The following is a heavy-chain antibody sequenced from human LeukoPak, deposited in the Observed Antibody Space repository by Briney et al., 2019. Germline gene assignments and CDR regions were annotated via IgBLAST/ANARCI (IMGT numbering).Heavy chain of an antibody. CDR2: INTNTGNP. Sequence: ASVKVSCKASGYTFTSYAMNWVRQAPGQGLEWMGWINTNTGNPTYAQGFTGRFVFSLDTSVSTAYLQISSLKAEDTAVYYCARVQYTRGAVAGLDYWGQGTLVTVSS. CDR3: ARVQYTRGAVAGLDY. V-gene: IGHV7-4-1*02. D-gene: IGHD6-19*01. J-gene: IGHJ4*02. CDR1: GYTFTSYA.